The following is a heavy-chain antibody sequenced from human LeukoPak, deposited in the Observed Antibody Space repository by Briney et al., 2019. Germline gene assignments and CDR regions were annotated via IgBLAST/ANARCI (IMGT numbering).Heavy chain of an antibody. CDR1: GAPITSSNFY. V-gene: IGHV4-39*01. Sequence: SETLSPTCTVSGAPITSSNFYWAWIRQPPGKGLESIGSISYTGSTYSNPSLNSRVTISVDTSKNQFSLKLSSVTAADTAMYYCARQGTMTRGGYWLDPWGQGTPVTVSS. CDR3: ARQGTMTRGGYWLDP. CDR2: ISYTGST. J-gene: IGHJ5*02. D-gene: IGHD3-10*01.